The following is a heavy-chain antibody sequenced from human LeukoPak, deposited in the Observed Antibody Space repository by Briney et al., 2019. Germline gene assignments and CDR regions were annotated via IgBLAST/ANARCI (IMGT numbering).Heavy chain of an antibody. CDR3: ARRGSVHRGYSYGMDV. CDR2: IYYSGST. Sequence: PSETLSLTCTVSVGSISSSSYYWGWIRQPPGKGLEWIGSIYYSGSTYYNPSLKSRVTISVDSSKNQFSLNLSSVTAAETAVYYCARRGSVHRGYSYGMDVWGQGTTVTVSS. V-gene: IGHV4-39*01. D-gene: IGHD5/OR15-5a*01. CDR1: VGSISSSSYY. J-gene: IGHJ6*02.